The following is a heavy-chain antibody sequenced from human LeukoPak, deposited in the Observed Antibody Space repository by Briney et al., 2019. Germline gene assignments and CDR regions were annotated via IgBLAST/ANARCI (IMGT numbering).Heavy chain of an antibody. CDR1: GRSISSSSYY. V-gene: IGHV4-39*07. J-gene: IGHJ4*02. D-gene: IGHD6-6*01. CDR2: IYYSRST. CDR3: ARAMSIAARLQTIFYY. Sequence: PSETLSLTCTVSGRSISSSSYYWGWIRQPPGKGLEWIGRIYYSRSTYYNPSLKSRVTLSADTSKNQFSLNLTSVTAADTAVYYCARAMSIAARLQTIFYYWGQGTLVTVSS.